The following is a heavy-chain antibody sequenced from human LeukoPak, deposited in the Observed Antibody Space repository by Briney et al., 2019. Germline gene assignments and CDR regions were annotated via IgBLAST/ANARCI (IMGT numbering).Heavy chain of an antibody. J-gene: IGHJ4*02. CDR1: GFTFSSYG. CDR2: ISYDGSNK. Sequence: GRSLRLSCAASGFTFSSYGMHWVRQAPGKGLEWVAVISYDGSNKYYADSVKGRFTISRDNSKNTLYLQMNSLRAEDTAVYYCARDTTSYSGYDLFDYWGQGTLVTVSS. D-gene: IGHD5-12*01. CDR3: ARDTTSYSGYDLFDY. V-gene: IGHV3-30*03.